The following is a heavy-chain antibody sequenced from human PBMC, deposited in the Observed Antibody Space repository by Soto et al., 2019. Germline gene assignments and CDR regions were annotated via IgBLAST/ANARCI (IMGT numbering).Heavy chain of an antibody. V-gene: IGHV4-59*01. D-gene: IGHD2-21*02. CDR2: VEFSGRT. CDR3: ARADCGGDCYSGGFNY. CDR1: GGSISSYY. J-gene: IGHJ4*02. Sequence: SETLSLTCTVSGGSISSYYWNWIRQPPGKGLEWIGCVEFSGRTNYNPSLRSRLTISVDTSKNQFSLKLSSVTAADTAVYYCARADCGGDCYSGGFNYWGQGTLVTVSS.